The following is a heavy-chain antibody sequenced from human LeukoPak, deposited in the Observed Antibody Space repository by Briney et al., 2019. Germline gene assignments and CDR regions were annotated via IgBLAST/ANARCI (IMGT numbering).Heavy chain of an antibody. Sequence: ASETLSLTCTVSVGSISGYYWGWIRRPPGRGLEGMGYIFYSGSTNYNPSLKSRVTISVDTSKNQFSLNLSSVIAADTAVYYCARWGGTYDILTGYYLFDYWGQGTLVTVSS. CDR2: IFYSGST. CDR1: VGSISGYY. V-gene: IGHV4-59*01. D-gene: IGHD3-9*01. CDR3: ARWGGTYDILTGYYLFDY. J-gene: IGHJ4*02.